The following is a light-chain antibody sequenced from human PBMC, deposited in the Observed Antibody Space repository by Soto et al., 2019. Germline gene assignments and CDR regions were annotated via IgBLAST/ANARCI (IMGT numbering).Light chain of an antibody. CDR1: QGISSY. CDR3: QQYNSYSPA. J-gene: IGKJ1*01. V-gene: IGKV1-9*01. Sequence: DVQLSQSPSFLSASVGDRVTITCRASQGISSYLAWYQQKPGKAPKLLIYAASTLQSGVPSRFSGSRSGTEFTLTISSLQPDDFATYYCQQYNSYSPAFGQGTKVDIK. CDR2: AAS.